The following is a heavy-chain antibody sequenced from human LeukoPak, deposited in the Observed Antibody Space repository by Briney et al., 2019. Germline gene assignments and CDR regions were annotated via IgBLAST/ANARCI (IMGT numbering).Heavy chain of an antibody. J-gene: IGHJ4*02. Sequence: GGSLRLSCAASGFTFSSYWRSWVRQAPGKGLEWVANIKQDGSEKYYVDSVKGRFTISRDNAKNSLYLQMNSLRAKDTAVYYCARGARQWLVPDFDYWGQGTLVTVSS. V-gene: IGHV3-7*01. D-gene: IGHD6-19*01. CDR1: GFTFSSYW. CDR3: ARGARQWLVPDFDY. CDR2: IKQDGSEK.